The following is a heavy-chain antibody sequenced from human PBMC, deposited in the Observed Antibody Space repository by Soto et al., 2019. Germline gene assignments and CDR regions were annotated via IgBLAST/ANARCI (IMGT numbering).Heavy chain of an antibody. CDR2: INAGNGNT. D-gene: IGHD3-22*01. CDR1: GYTFTSYA. V-gene: IGHV1-3*01. Sequence: ASVKVSCKASGYTFTSYAMHWVRQAPGQRLEWMGWINAGNGNTKYSQKFQGRVTITRDTSASTAYMELSSLRSEDTAVYYCARGHGLYYYDSSGYYYHFHYWGQGTLVTVSS. J-gene: IGHJ4*02. CDR3: ARGHGLYYYDSSGYYYHFHY.